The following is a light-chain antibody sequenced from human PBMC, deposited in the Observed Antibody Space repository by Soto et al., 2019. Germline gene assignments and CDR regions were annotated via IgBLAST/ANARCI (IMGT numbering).Light chain of an antibody. Sequence: EIVVTQSPATLSVAPGERATLACRASQSVSSNLACYQQKPGQAPRPLSYGASTRATGIPATFSGSVSRTGFTLTVRSLQSEDFAVYYCQQYNNWPLLITFGPGTKVDIK. CDR3: QQYNNWPLLIT. CDR1: QSVSSN. J-gene: IGKJ3*01. CDR2: GAS. V-gene: IGKV3-15*01.